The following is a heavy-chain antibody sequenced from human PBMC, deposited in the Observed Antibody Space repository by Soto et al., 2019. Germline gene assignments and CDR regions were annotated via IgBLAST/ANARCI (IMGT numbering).Heavy chain of an antibody. CDR2: IYPGDSDT. Sequence: PGESLKISCKGSGYSFTSYWIGWVRQMPGKGLEWMGIIYPGDSDTRYSPSFQGQVTISADKSISTAYLQWSSLKASDTAMYYCATYPDTAMVNPSYRGQGTLVTVSS. V-gene: IGHV5-51*01. J-gene: IGHJ4*02. CDR3: ATYPDTAMVNPSY. D-gene: IGHD5-18*01. CDR1: GYSFTSYW.